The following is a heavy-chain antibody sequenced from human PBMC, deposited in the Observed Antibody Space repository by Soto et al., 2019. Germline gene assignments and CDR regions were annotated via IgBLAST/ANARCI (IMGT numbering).Heavy chain of an antibody. D-gene: IGHD5-18*01. CDR2: MNPNSGNT. J-gene: IGHJ6*02. V-gene: IGHV1-8*01. Sequence: QVQLVQSGAEVKKPGASVKVSCKASGYTFTSYDINWVRQATGQGLEWMGWMNPNSGNTGYAQKFQGRVTMTRNTSISTAYMELSSLRSEDTAVYYYARGRGDTAMTRKIHYYYYYYGMDVWGQGTTVTVSS. CDR1: GYTFTSYD. CDR3: ARGRGDTAMTRKIHYYYYYYGMDV.